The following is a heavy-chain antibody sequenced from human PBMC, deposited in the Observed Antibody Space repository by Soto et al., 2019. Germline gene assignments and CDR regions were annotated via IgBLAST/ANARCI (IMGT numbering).Heavy chain of an antibody. Sequence: SETLSLTCTVSGGSISSSSYYWGWIRQPPGKGLEWIGSIYYSGSTYYNPSLKSRVTISVDTSKNQFSLKLSSVTAADTAVYYCARLYNPKCCSGGSCLNWFDPWGQGTLVTVSS. D-gene: IGHD2-15*01. J-gene: IGHJ5*02. V-gene: IGHV4-39*01. CDR1: GGSISSSSYY. CDR3: ARLYNPKCCSGGSCLNWFDP. CDR2: IYYSGST.